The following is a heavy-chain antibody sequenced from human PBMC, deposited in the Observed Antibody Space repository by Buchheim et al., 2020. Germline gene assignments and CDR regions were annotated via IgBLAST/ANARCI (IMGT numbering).Heavy chain of an antibody. Sequence: EVQLLESGGGLVQPGGSLRLSCAASGFTFSSYAMSWVRQAPGKGLEWVSAISGSGGSTYYADSVKGRFTISSDNSKNTLYLQMNSLRAEDTAVYYCAKRYYYDSSGPIYYYYMDVWGKGTT. J-gene: IGHJ6*03. D-gene: IGHD3-22*01. V-gene: IGHV3-23*01. CDR1: GFTFSSYA. CDR3: AKRYYYDSSGPIYYYYMDV. CDR2: ISGSGGST.